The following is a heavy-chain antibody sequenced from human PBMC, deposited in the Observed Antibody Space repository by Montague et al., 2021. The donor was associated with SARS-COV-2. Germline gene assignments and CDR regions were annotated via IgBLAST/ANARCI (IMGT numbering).Heavy chain of an antibody. CDR2: IYYSGST. J-gene: IGHJ5*02. Sequence: SETLSLTCTVSGGSISSSSYYWGWIRQPPGKGLEWIGSIYYSGSTYYNPSLKSRVTISVDTSKNQFSLTLSSVTAADTAVYYCARHHPSITIFGVVTIGSWFDPWGQGTLVTVSS. CDR1: GGSISSSSYY. D-gene: IGHD3-3*01. V-gene: IGHV4-39*01. CDR3: ARHHPSITIFGVVTIGSWFDP.